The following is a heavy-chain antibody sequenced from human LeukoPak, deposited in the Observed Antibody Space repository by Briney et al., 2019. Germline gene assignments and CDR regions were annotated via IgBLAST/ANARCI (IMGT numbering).Heavy chain of an antibody. CDR3: ARETRDGSGSYFL. D-gene: IGHD3-10*01. CDR1: GYTFTGYY. Sequence: GASVKVSCKASGYTFTGYYMHWVRQAPGQGLEWMGWINPNSGGTNYAQKFQGRVTMTRDTSISTAYMELSRLRSDDTAVYYCARETRDGSGSYFLWGQGTLVTVSS. V-gene: IGHV1-2*02. J-gene: IGHJ4*02. CDR2: INPNSGGT.